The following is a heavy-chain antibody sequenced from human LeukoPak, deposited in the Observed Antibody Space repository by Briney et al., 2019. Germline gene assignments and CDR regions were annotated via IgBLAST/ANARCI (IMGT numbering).Heavy chain of an antibody. CDR1: GGSISSSSYY. D-gene: IGHD3-9*01. CDR2: IYYSGST. J-gene: IGHJ3*02. CDR3: ARIDILKLDAFDI. Sequence: ETLSLTCTVSGGSISSSSYYWGWIRQPPGKGLEWIESIYYSGSTYYNPSLKSRVTISVDTSKNQFSLKLSSVTAADTAVYYCARIDILKLDAFDIWGQGTMVTVSS. V-gene: IGHV4-39*07.